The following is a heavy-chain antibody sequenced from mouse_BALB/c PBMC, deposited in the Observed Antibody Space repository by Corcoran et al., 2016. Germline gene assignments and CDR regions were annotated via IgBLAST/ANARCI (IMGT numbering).Heavy chain of an antibody. D-gene: IGHD2-1*01. CDR3: ARGGTYGNYGENAMDY. Sequence: EIQLQQTGPELVKPGASVKISCKASGYSFTDYIMLWVKQSHGKSLEWIGNINPYYGSTSYNLKFKGKATLTVDKSSSTAYMQLNSLTSEDSAVYYCARGGTYGNYGENAMDYWGQGTSVTVSS. J-gene: IGHJ4*01. V-gene: IGHV1-39*01. CDR1: GYSFTDYI. CDR2: INPYYGST.